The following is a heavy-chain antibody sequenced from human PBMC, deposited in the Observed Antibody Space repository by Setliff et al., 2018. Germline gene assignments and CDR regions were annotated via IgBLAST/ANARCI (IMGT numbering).Heavy chain of an antibody. CDR3: VRGRIRGSCSGPSCTYGAFDI. Sequence: SETLSLTCTVSGGSISSSSYYWGWIRQPPGKGLEWIGSIYHSGSSYYNPSLKSRVTISVDTSKNQFSLILSSVTAADTAVYYCVRGRIRGSCSGPSCTYGAFDIWGQGTTVTVSS. CDR2: IYHSGSS. D-gene: IGHD2-2*01. V-gene: IGHV4-39*07. J-gene: IGHJ3*02. CDR1: GGSISSSSYY.